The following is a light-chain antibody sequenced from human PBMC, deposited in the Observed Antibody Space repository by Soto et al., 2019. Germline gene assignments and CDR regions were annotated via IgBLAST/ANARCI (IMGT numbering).Light chain of an antibody. V-gene: IGKV1-12*01. Sequence: DIQMTQSPSFVSASVGDRVTISCRPSQGITSWLAWYQQKPGKAPKLLIYAASTLQGGVPSRFSGSGSGTEFTLTISSLQPEDFATYYCQQATSFPRTFGQGTKVEIK. CDR2: AAS. J-gene: IGKJ1*01. CDR3: QQATSFPRT. CDR1: QGITSW.